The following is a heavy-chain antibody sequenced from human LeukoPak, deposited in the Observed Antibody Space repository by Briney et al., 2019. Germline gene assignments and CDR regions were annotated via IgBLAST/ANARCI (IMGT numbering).Heavy chain of an antibody. CDR3: ARAPIPAVVDFWSGLETV. CDR2: IKQDGSEK. V-gene: IGHV3-7*01. CDR1: GFTFSSYW. D-gene: IGHD3-3*01. Sequence: GGSLRLSCAASGFTFSSYWMSWVRQAPGKGLEWVANIKQDGSEKYYVDSVKGRFTISRDNAKNSLYLQMNSLRAEDTAVYYWARAPIPAVVDFWSGLETVWGQGTLVTVSS. J-gene: IGHJ4*02.